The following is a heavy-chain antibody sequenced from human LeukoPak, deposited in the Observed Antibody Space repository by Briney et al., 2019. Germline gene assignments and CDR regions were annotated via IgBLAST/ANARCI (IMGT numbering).Heavy chain of an antibody. D-gene: IGHD3-22*01. CDR1: GFTFSSYE. Sequence: PGGSLRLSCAASGFTFSSYEMNWVRQAPGKGLEWISYISISSATMYYADSVKGRFTISRDNAKNSLYLQMYSLRAEDTAVYYCARDPQTYYDTADALDVWGQGTMVTVSS. CDR3: ARDPQTYYDTADALDV. J-gene: IGHJ3*01. CDR2: ISISSATM. V-gene: IGHV3-48*03.